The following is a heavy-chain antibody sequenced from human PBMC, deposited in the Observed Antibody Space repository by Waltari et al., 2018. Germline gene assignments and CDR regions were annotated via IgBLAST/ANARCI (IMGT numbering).Heavy chain of an antibody. CDR2: IYYSGST. CDR3: ASRHKTRYYFDY. V-gene: IGHV4-31*03. CDR1: GGSISSGGYY. J-gene: IGHJ4*02. Sequence: QVQLQESGPGLVKPSQTLSLTCTVSGGSISSGGYYLSCIRQHPGKGLEWIGYIYYSGSTYYNPSLKSRVTISVDTSKNQFSLKLSSVTAADTAVYYCASRHKTRYYFDYWGQGTLVTVSS.